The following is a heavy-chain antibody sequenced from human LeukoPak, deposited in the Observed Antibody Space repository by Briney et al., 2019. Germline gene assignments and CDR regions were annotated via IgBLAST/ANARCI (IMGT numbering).Heavy chain of an antibody. CDR1: GYTFTGYY. CDR3: ARMPPISGGWYVNYYYYYMDV. D-gene: IGHD6-19*01. CDR2: INPNSGGA. Sequence: ASVKVSCKASGYTFTGYYMHWVRQAPGQGLEWMGWINPNSGGANYAQKFQGRVTMTRDTSISTAYMELSSLRSEDTAVYYCARMPPISGGWYVNYYYYYMDVWGKGTTVTVSS. J-gene: IGHJ6*03. V-gene: IGHV1-2*02.